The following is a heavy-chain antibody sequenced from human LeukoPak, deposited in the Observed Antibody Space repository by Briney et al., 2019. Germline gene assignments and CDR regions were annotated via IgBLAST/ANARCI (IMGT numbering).Heavy chain of an antibody. CDR2: IYYSGST. CDR1: GGSISSYY. Sequence: SGTLSLTCTVSGGSISSYYWSWIRQPPGKGLEWIGYIYYSGSTNYNPSLKSRVTISVDTSKNQFSLKLSSVTAADTAVYYCATTGYCSGGSCYNWFDPWGQGTLVTVSS. V-gene: IGHV4-59*12. J-gene: IGHJ5*02. D-gene: IGHD2-15*01. CDR3: ATTGYCSGGSCYNWFDP.